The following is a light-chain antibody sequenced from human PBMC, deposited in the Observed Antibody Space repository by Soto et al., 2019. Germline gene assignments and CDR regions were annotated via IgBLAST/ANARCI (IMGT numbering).Light chain of an antibody. CDR3: QEYNELPLT. CDR1: LSISNN. V-gene: IGKV3-15*01. Sequence: VMTQSPATLSVSPGERATLSCRASLSISNNLAWYQQKPGQAPMLLIYSASTRATAIPARFSGSAFGTEVTLTIVSLQSEDVAVYFCQEYNELPLTVGGGTKVETK. CDR2: SAS. J-gene: IGKJ4*01.